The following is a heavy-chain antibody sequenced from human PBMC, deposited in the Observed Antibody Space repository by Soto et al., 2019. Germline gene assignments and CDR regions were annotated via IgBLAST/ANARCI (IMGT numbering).Heavy chain of an antibody. J-gene: IGHJ4*02. CDR2: IYHSGST. Sequence: PSETLSLTCAVSGGSISSSNWWSWVRQPPGKGLEWIGEIYHSGSTNYNPSLKSRVTISVDKSKNQFSLRLSSVTAADTAVYYCARIPTQWEPNEGDYWGQGTLVTVSS. CDR1: GGSISSSNW. CDR3: ARIPTQWEPNEGDY. D-gene: IGHD1-26*01. V-gene: IGHV4-4*02.